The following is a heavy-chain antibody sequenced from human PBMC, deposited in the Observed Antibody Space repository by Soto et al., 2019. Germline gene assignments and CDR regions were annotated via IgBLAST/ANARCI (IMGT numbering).Heavy chain of an antibody. J-gene: IGHJ3*02. CDR3: ARQGGTKGIRAFDI. CDR2: IYYSGST. CDR1: GGSFSGYY. V-gene: IGHV4-59*08. Sequence: PSETLSLTCAVYGGSFSGYYWTWIRQPPGKGLEWIGYIYYSGSTNYNPSLKGRVIISVDTSKNQFSLKLSSVTAADTAIYFCARQGGTKGIRAFDIWGQGTTVTVSS. D-gene: IGHD2-15*01.